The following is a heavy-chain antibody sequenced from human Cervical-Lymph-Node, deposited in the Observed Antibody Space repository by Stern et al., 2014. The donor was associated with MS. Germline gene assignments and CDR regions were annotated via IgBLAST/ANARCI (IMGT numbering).Heavy chain of an antibody. CDR1: GLTFSNFW. J-gene: IGHJ6*02. CDR2: IKRKTDGGTI. D-gene: IGHD6-6*01. CDR3: TTDRRNPYYAMDV. Sequence: EVQLVESGGALVKPGGSLRLSCTASGLTFSNFWMTWVRQAPGKGLDWVGRIKRKTDGGTIDYAEPVKGRFTISRDDSKNTLYVEMNSLTTDDTAVYYCTTDRRNPYYAMDVWGQGTTVTVSS. V-gene: IGHV3-15*02.